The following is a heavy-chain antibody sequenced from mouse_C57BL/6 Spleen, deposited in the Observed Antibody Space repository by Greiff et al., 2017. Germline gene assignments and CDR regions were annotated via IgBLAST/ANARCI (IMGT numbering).Heavy chain of an antibody. CDR3: ARMLLTGRYFDV. J-gene: IGHJ1*03. CDR1: GFSLSTFGMG. Sequence: QVTLKVSGPGILQPSQTLSLTCSFSGFSLSTFGMGVGWIRQPSGKGQEWLAHIWWDDDTYYNPALKSRLTISKDTSKNQVFLKISNVDTADTATYYCARMLLTGRYFDVWGTETTVTVSS. CDR2: IWWDDDT. D-gene: IGHD4-1*01. V-gene: IGHV8-8*01.